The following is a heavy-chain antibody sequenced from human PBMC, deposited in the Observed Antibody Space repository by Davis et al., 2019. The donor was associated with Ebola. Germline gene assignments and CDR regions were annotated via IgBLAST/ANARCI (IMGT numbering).Heavy chain of an antibody. CDR1: GYTFTSYY. CDR2: INPSGGST. Sequence: ASVKVSCKASGYTFTSYYMHWVRQAPGQGLEWMGIINPSGGSTSYAQKFQGRVTMTRDTSTSTVYMELSSLRSEDTAVYYCARGPLGYCSSTSCPSWDYWGQGTLVTVSS. D-gene: IGHD2-2*01. V-gene: IGHV1-46*01. CDR3: ARGPLGYCSSTSCPSWDY. J-gene: IGHJ4*02.